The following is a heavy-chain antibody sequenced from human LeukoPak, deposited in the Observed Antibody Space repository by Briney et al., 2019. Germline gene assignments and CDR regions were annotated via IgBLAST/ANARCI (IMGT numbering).Heavy chain of an antibody. CDR2: INPNSGGT. J-gene: IGHJ5*02. Sequence: ASVKVSCKASGYTFTSYDINWVRQAPGQGLEWMGWINPNSGGTNYAQKFQGWVTMTRDTSISTAYMELSRLRSDDTAVYYCAREAPGYCSGGSCSNWFDPWGQGTLVTVSS. V-gene: IGHV1-2*04. CDR1: GYTFTSYD. D-gene: IGHD2-15*01. CDR3: AREAPGYCSGGSCSNWFDP.